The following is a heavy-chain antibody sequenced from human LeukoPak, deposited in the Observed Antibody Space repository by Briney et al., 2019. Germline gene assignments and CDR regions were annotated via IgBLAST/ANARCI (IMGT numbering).Heavy chain of an antibody. J-gene: IGHJ4*02. CDR2: INPNSGGT. V-gene: IGHV1-2*02. CDR3: ARTRLAFLAPTVLDY. CDR1: GYTFTGYY. Sequence: GASVKVSCKASGYTFTGYYMHWVRQAPGQGLEWMEWINPNSGGTNYAQKFQGRVTMTRDTSTSTAYMELSRLRSDDTAVYYCARTRLAFLAPTVLDYWGQGTLVTVSS. D-gene: IGHD4-11*01.